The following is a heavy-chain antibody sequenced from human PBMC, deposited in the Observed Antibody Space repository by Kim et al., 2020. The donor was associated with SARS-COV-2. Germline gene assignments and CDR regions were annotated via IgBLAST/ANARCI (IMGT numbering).Heavy chain of an antibody. J-gene: IGHJ4*02. D-gene: IGHD3-22*01. Sequence: FTISRDNSKNTLYLQMNSLRAEDTAVYYCARDRRTHYYDSSGYLGTYFDYWGQGTLVTVSS. V-gene: IGHV3-30*07. CDR3: ARDRRTHYYDSSGYLGTYFDY.